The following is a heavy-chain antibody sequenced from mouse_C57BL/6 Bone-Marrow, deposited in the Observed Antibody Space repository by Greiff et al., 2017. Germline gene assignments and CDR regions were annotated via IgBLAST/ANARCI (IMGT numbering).Heavy chain of an antibody. CDR1: GYTFTSYW. Sequence: QVQLQQPGAELVKPGASVKLSCKASGYTFTSYWMHWVKQRPGRGLEWIGRFDPNSGGTKYNEKFKSKATLTVDKPSSTAYMQLSSLTSEDSAVYDCARWLIYDGYWYYFDYWGQGTTLTVSS. V-gene: IGHV1-72*01. D-gene: IGHD2-3*01. CDR2: FDPNSGGT. CDR3: ARWLIYDGYWYYFDY. J-gene: IGHJ2*01.